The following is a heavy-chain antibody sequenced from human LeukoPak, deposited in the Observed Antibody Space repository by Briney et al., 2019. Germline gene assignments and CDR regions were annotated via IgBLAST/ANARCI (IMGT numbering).Heavy chain of an antibody. CDR3: AKVSRVRITIFGGSFDY. D-gene: IGHD3-3*01. Sequence: GGPLRLSCAASGFTFSSYAMSWVRQAPGKGLEWVSAISGSGGSTYYADSVKGRFTISRDNAKNSLYLQMNSLRAEDTALYYCAKVSRVRITIFGGSFDYWGQGTLVTVSS. V-gene: IGHV3-23*01. CDR2: ISGSGGST. J-gene: IGHJ4*02. CDR1: GFTFSSYA.